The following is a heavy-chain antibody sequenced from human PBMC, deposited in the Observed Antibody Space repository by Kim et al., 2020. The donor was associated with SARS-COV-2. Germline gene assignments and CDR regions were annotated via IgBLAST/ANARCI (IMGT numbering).Heavy chain of an antibody. CDR2: VYYSGST. V-gene: IGHV4-39*01. CDR3: ARLERWLLHFDY. D-gene: IGHD5-12*01. CDR1: GDSMSSSSFY. J-gene: IGHJ4*02. Sequence: SETLSLTCTVSGDSMSSSSFYWGWIRQPPGKGLEWIGTVYYSGSTYYNPSLKSRVTISVDTSKNQFSLKLTSVTAGDTAVYYCARLERWLLHFDYWGQG.